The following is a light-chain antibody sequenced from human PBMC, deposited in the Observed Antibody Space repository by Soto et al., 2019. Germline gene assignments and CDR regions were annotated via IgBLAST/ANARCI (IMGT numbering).Light chain of an antibody. V-gene: IGKV1-5*03. J-gene: IGKJ2*01. CDR2: KAS. CDR1: QSISSW. CDR3: QQYNSYSRT. Sequence: DIHMTQSPSTLSASVGDRVTITCRASQSISSWLAWYQQKPGKAPKVLIYKASGLQSGVPSRCSGSGSGTEFTLTISSLQPDDFATYYCQQYNSYSRTFGQGTKLEIK.